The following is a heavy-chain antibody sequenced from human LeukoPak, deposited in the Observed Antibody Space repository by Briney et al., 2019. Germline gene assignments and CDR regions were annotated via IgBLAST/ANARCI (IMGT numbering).Heavy chain of an antibody. V-gene: IGHV3-23*01. Sequence: PGGSLRLSCAASGFTFSSYGMSWVRQAPGKGLEWVSAISGSGGSTYYADSVKGRFTISRDNSKNTLYLQMNSLRAEDTAVYYCAKDRVLRYFDWLRDAFDIWGQGTMVTVSS. J-gene: IGHJ3*02. CDR2: ISGSGGST. CDR1: GFTFSSYG. D-gene: IGHD3-9*01. CDR3: AKDRVLRYFDWLRDAFDI.